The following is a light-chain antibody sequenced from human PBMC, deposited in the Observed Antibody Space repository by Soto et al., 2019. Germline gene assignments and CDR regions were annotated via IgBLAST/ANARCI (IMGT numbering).Light chain of an antibody. J-gene: IGKJ5*01. Sequence: EKVMSQSPATLSVFLGGRATFSCRASQSVSSKLAWYQQKPGQAHRVVIYGTSTRATGIPDRFSGSGSGTDFTLTISSVQSEDFAIYYCQQYKNWPPITFGQGTRLEIK. CDR3: QQYKNWPPIT. CDR2: GTS. V-gene: IGKV3D-15*01. CDR1: QSVSSK.